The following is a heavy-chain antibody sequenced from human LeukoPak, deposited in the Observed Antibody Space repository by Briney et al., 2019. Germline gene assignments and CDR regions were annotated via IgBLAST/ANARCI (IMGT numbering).Heavy chain of an antibody. J-gene: IGHJ5*02. CDR2: IIPIFGTA. D-gene: IGHD3-3*01. CDR1: GGTFSSYA. CDR3: AREPARFRYWFDP. Sequence: ASVKVSCKASGGTFSSYAISWVRQAPGQGLEWMGGIIPIFGTANYAQKFQGRVTITADESTSTAYMELSSLRSEDTAVHYCAREPARFRYWFDPWGQGTLVTVSS. V-gene: IGHV1-69*13.